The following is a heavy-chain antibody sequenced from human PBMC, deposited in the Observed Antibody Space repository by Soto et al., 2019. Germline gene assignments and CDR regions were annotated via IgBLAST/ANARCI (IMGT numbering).Heavy chain of an antibody. Sequence: WGSLILSCAASGFTISSNAMDWVRQAPGKGLEWVSGISDRGDTTHYADSVKGRFTISRDTSKNTLYLQLNALRADDTAVYYCAKDKPGTTSFDYWGQGTLVTVSS. CDR2: ISDRGDTT. CDR3: AKDKPGTTSFDY. CDR1: GFTISSNA. V-gene: IGHV3-23*01. D-gene: IGHD1-1*01. J-gene: IGHJ4*02.